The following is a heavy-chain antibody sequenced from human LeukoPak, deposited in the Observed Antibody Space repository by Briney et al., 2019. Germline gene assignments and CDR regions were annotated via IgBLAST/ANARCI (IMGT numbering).Heavy chain of an antibody. CDR2: INSDGRTT. V-gene: IGHV3-74*01. CDR1: GFTFSSYW. CDR3: ARESPPIAVAGRDAFDI. Sequence: GGSLRLSCAASGFTFSSYWMHWVRQAPGKGLVWVSRINSDGRTTSYADSVKGRFTISRDNAKNSLYLQMNSLRAEDTAVYYCARESPPIAVAGRDAFDIWGQGTMVTVSS. J-gene: IGHJ3*02. D-gene: IGHD6-19*01.